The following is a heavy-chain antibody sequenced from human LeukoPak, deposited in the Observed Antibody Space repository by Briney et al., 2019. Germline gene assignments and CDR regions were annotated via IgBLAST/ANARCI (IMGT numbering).Heavy chain of an antibody. Sequence: ASVKVSCKASGYTFTRYYMNWVRQAPGQGLEWMGWISAYNGNTNYAQKLQGRVTMTTDTSTSTAYMELRSLRSDDTAVYYCAVDSSGWYVYYYYYGMDVWGQGTTVTVSS. CDR2: ISAYNGNT. D-gene: IGHD6-19*01. CDR3: AVDSSGWYVYYYYYGMDV. J-gene: IGHJ6*02. CDR1: GYTFTRYY. V-gene: IGHV1-18*04.